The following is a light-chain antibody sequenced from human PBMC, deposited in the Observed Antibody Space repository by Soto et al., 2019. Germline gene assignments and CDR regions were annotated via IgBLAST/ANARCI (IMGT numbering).Light chain of an antibody. Sequence: DIPLTQSPSFLSASVGDRVTITCRVSQGISSYLAWYQQKPGKAPKILIYAASTLQSGVPSRFSGSGSGTELTLTMSSLQPEDFATYYCQQGGTFGPGIKVD. CDR3: QQGGT. J-gene: IGKJ3*01. CDR1: QGISSY. CDR2: AAS. V-gene: IGKV1-9*01.